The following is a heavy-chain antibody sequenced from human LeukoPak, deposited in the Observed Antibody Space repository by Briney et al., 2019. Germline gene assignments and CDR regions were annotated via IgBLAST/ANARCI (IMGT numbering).Heavy chain of an antibody. Sequence: GGSLRLSCAASGFTFSDYNMNWVRQAPGKGLEWVPYITDSGNTIHYADSVKGQFTISRDNAKNSLYLQMNSLRAEDTAVYYCARSIGLTGGGVDVWGQGTTVTVSS. V-gene: IGHV3-11*01. D-gene: IGHD3-9*01. CDR1: GFTFSDYN. J-gene: IGHJ6*02. CDR2: ITDSGNTI. CDR3: ARSIGLTGGGVDV.